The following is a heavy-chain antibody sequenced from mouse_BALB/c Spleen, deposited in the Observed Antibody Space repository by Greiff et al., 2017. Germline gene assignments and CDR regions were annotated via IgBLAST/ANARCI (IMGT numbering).Heavy chain of an antibody. CDR2: INPGSGGT. V-gene: IGHV1-54*01. J-gene: IGHJ4*01. D-gene: IGHD2-10*02. CDR3: AREYGNYFYAMDY. Sequence: QVQLQQSGAELVRPGTSVKVSCKASGYAFTNYLIEWVKQRPGQGLEWIGVINPGSGGTNYNEKFKGKATLTADKSSSTAYMQLSRLTSDDSAVYFCAREYGNYFYAMDYWGQGTSVTVSS. CDR1: GYAFTNYL.